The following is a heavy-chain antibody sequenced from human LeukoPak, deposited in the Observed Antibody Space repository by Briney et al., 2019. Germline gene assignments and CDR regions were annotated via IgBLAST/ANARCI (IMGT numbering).Heavy chain of an antibody. J-gene: IGHJ4*02. CDR3: ARDRAWNYFDY. Sequence: RGSLRLSCAASGFTFSRHGMHWVRQAPGKGLEWVAIISNDGSRKYYAHSVEGRFTISRDDSKNTLYLQMDSLRAEDTAVYYCARDRAWNYFDYWGQGTLATVSS. CDR2: ISNDGSRK. CDR1: GFTFSRHG. D-gene: IGHD3-3*01. V-gene: IGHV3-30*03.